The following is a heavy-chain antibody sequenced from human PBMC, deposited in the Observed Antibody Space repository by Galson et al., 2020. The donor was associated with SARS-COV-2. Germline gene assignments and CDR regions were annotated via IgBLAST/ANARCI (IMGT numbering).Heavy chain of an antibody. V-gene: IGHV4-31*11. CDR1: GGSFSGYY. J-gene: IGHJ2*01. Sequence: SETLSLTCAVYGGSFSGYYWSWIRQHPGKGLEWIGYIYYSGNTYYNPSLRSRVTISVDTSKNQFSLKLSSVTAADTAVYYCAREYRSFDLWGRGTLVTVSS. CDR3: AREYRSFDL. CDR2: IYYSGNT. D-gene: IGHD2-2*02.